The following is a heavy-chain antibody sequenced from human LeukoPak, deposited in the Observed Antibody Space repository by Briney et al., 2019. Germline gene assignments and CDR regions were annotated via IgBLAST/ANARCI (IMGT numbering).Heavy chain of an antibody. D-gene: IGHD5-12*01. CDR3: AREGTGYGFDY. J-gene: IGHJ4*02. CDR1: GGSISSGDYY. V-gene: IGHV4-61*08. CDR2: IYYSGST. Sequence: PSETLSLTCTVSGGSISSGDYYWSWIRQPPGKGLEWIGYIYYSGSTNYNPSLKSRVTISVDTSKNQFSLKLSSVTAADTAVYYCAREGTGYGFDYWGQGTLVTVSS.